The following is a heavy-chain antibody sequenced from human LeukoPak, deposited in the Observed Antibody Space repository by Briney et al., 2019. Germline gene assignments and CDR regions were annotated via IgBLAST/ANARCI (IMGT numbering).Heavy chain of an antibody. CDR2: IYPGDSDT. CDR1: GYSFTSYW. D-gene: IGHD3-10*01. Sequence: GESLKISCKGSGYSFTSYWIGWVRQMPGKGLEWMGIIYPGDSDTRYSPSFQGQVTISADKSISTAYLQWSSLKASDTAMYYCARQLLGTMVRGVIFKGMDVWGQGTTVTVSS. CDR3: ARQLLGTMVRGVIFKGMDV. J-gene: IGHJ6*02. V-gene: IGHV5-51*01.